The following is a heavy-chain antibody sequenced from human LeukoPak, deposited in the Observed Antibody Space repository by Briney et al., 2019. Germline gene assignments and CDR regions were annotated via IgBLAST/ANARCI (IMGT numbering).Heavy chain of an antibody. CDR3: ARDFSEYSGSYYSDY. J-gene: IGHJ4*02. Sequence: PGGSLRLSCAASGFTVSSNYMSWVRQAPGKGLEWVSVIYSGGSTYYADSVKGRFTISRDNSKNTLYLQMNSLRAEDTAVYYCARDFSEYSGSYYSDYWGQGTLVTVSS. CDR2: IYSGGST. CDR1: GFTVSSNY. D-gene: IGHD1-26*01. V-gene: IGHV3-53*01.